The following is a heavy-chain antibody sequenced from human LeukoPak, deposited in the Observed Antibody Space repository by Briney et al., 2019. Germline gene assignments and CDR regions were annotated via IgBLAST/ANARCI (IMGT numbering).Heavy chain of an antibody. CDR3: ARLGTPYYYYYMDV. CDR2: IYPGDSDT. D-gene: IGHD1-1*01. V-gene: IGHV5-51*01. Sequence: GESLKISCQGSGYTFSNYWIAWVRHTPGNGLEWMGIIYPGDSDTKYSPSFQGQVSISADKSINTAYLQWRSVKASDTAIYYCARLGTPYYYYYMDVWGRGTTVTVSS. J-gene: IGHJ6*03. CDR1: GYTFSNYW.